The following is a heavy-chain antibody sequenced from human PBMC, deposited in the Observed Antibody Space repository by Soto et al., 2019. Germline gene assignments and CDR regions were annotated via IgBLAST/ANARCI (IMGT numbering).Heavy chain of an antibody. Sequence: SETLSLTCAVSGGSISSGGYSWSWIRQPPGEGLEWIGYIYHSGSTYYNPSLKSRVTISVDRSKNQFSLKLSSVTAADTAVYYCAKVYYFDYWGQGTLVTVSS. J-gene: IGHJ4*02. CDR1: GGSISSGGYS. CDR3: AKVYYFDY. V-gene: IGHV4-30-2*01. CDR2: IYHSGST.